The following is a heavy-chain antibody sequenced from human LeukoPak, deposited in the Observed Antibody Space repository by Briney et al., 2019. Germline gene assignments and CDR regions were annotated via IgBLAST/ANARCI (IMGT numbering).Heavy chain of an antibody. CDR3: ARGHFGVVLDY. Sequence: GGSLRLSCEGSGFTFSSYSMIWVRQAPGKGLEWVSSIRGDSTETRHADSLMGRFTISRDNATKSLYLQMNSLRAEDTAVYYCARGHFGVVLDYWGQGNLVTVSS. CDR1: GFTFSSYS. J-gene: IGHJ4*02. CDR2: IRGDSTET. V-gene: IGHV3-21*01. D-gene: IGHD3-3*01.